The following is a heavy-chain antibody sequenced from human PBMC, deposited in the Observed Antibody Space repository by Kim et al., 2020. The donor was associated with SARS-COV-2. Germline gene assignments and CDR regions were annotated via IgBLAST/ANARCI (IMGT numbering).Heavy chain of an antibody. D-gene: IGHD4-17*01. Sequence: YGGSVKGRFTISRDNSKNTMYLQMNSLRAEDTAVYYCAKAGTTVTTASDYWGQGTLVTVSS. J-gene: IGHJ4*02. CDR3: AKAGTTVTTASDY. V-gene: IGHV3-23*01.